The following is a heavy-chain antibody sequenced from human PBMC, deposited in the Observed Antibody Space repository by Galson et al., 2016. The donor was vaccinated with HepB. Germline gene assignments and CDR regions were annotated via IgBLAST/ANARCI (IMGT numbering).Heavy chain of an antibody. J-gene: IGHJ6*02. CDR1: GFTFDDSA. CDR2: IYYNSDRI. CDR3: VRDMAPGGAGV. Sequence: SLRLSCAASGFTFDDSAMHWVRQTPGKGLEWVSGIYYNSDRIGYADSVRGRFTISRDNARNSLYLQMSSLEPEDSALYYCVRDMAPGGAGVWGQGTTVTVSS. V-gene: IGHV3-9*01. D-gene: IGHD3-16*01.